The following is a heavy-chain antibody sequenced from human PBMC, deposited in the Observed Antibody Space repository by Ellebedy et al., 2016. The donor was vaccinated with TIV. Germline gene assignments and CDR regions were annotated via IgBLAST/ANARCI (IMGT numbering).Heavy chain of an antibody. V-gene: IGHV3-30-3*01. CDR1: GFTFSRYA. CDR3: AKDRDRLTGGLGS. Sequence: PGGSLRLSCAASGFTFSRYAVHWVRQAPGKGLDWVSVISYDGSNKYYRDSVKGRFTISRDNSKNTVYLQMNNLRLDDTAIYYCAKDRDRLTGGLGSWGQGTLVTVSS. CDR2: ISYDGSNK. J-gene: IGHJ5*02. D-gene: IGHD7-27*01.